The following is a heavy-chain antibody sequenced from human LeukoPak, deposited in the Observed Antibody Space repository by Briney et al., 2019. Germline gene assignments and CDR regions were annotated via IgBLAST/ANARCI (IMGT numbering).Heavy chain of an antibody. D-gene: IGHD3-16*02. Sequence: SETLSLTCTVSGGSISSYYWSWIRQPAGKGLEWIGRIYTSGSTNYNPSLKSRVTMSVDTSKNQFSLKLSSVTAADTAVYYCARHQYDYVWESYRYTHAFDIWGQGTMVTVSS. J-gene: IGHJ3*02. CDR3: ARHQYDYVWESYRYTHAFDI. V-gene: IGHV4-4*07. CDR1: GGSISSYY. CDR2: IYTSGST.